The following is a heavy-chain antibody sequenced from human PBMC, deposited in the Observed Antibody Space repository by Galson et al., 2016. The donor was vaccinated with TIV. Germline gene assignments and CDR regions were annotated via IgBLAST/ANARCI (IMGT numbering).Heavy chain of an antibody. CDR2: IYSGGST. D-gene: IGHD2-21*01. V-gene: IGHV3-66*02. CDR3: ARDRRHCGNECYLYYYYGMDV. J-gene: IGHJ6*02. Sequence: SLRLSCAASGFIVSSNYMTWVRQAPGKGLEWVSLIYSGGSTSYADSVKGRFTISRDNSKNTEYLQMNSLRAEDTAVYYCARDRRHCGNECYLYYYYGMDVWGQGTTVTVSS. CDR1: GFIVSSNY.